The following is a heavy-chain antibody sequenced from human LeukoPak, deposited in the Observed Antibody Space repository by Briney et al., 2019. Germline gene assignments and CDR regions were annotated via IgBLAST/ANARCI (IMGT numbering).Heavy chain of an antibody. CDR2: IIPIFGTA. Sequence: SVKVSCKASGGTFSSYAISWVRQAPGQGPEWMGGIIPIFGTANYAQKFQGRVTITTDESTSTAYMELSSLRSEDTAVYYCAGGYCSSTSCPEYFQHWGQGTLVTVSS. CDR3: AGGYCSSTSCPEYFQH. D-gene: IGHD2-2*01. J-gene: IGHJ1*01. V-gene: IGHV1-69*05. CDR1: GGTFSSYA.